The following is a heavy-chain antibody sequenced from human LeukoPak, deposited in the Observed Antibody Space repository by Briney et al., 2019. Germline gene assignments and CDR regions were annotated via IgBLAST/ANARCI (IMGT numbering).Heavy chain of an antibody. Sequence: PGASLRLSCAASGFTFSSYAMSWVRQAPGKGLEWVSAFSGSGGSTYYADSVKGRFTISRDNSKNTLYLQMNSLRAEDTAVYYCAKKYNPTYYYDSSGYWDAFDIWGQGTMVTVSS. J-gene: IGHJ3*02. CDR3: AKKYNPTYYYDSSGYWDAFDI. CDR1: GFTFSSYA. V-gene: IGHV3-23*01. CDR2: FSGSGGST. D-gene: IGHD3-22*01.